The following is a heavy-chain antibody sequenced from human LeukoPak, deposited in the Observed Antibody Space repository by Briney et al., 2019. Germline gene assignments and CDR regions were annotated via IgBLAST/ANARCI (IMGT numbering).Heavy chain of an antibody. CDR1: GHTFSISW. CDR2: IYVGDSDT. CDR3: ARCGHYDAYRV. V-gene: IGHV5-51*01. D-gene: IGHD2-21*02. Sequence: GESLKISCKGSGHTFSISWIGWVRQKPGKGLEWMGIIYVGDSDTRYNPSFQGQVTISADRSTSTAYLQWSSLKSSDTAIYYCARCGHYDAYRVWGQGTLVSVSS. J-gene: IGHJ3*01.